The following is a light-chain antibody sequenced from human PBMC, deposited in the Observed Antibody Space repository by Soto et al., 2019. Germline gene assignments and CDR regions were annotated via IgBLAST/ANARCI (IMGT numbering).Light chain of an antibody. J-gene: IGKJ1*01. V-gene: IGKV3-15*01. CDR2: GAS. Sequence: EVVMTQSPATVSVSPGERATLSCRASQSVSSNLAWYQQKPGQAPRLLIYGASTRATGTPARFSGSGSGTEFTLTITGLQPEDSATYYCQQTLSVPRTFGLGTKVEIK. CDR1: QSVSSN. CDR3: QQTLSVPRT.